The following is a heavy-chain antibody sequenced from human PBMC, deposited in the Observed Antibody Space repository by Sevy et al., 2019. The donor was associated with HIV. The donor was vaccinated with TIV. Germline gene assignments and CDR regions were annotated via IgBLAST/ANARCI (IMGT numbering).Heavy chain of an antibody. CDR3: AKDYYDGSGYYPMDAFDI. CDR2: ISGSGGST. CDR1: GFTFRTYA. D-gene: IGHD3-22*01. V-gene: IGHV3-23*01. J-gene: IGHJ3*02. Sequence: GGSLRLSCAASGFTFRTYAMNWVRQAPGKGLEWVSGISGSGGSTYYGDSLKGRFTISRDISKNTLYLQMNSLRAEDTAVYYWAKDYYDGSGYYPMDAFDIWGQGTMVTVSS.